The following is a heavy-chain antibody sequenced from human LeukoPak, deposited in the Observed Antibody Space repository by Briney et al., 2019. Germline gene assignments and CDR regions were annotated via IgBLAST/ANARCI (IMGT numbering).Heavy chain of an antibody. CDR2: ISYGGNNE. V-gene: IGHV3-30-3*01. J-gene: IGHJ4*02. D-gene: IGHD1-26*01. Sequence: GRSLRLSCAASGFTFDNYAMHWVRQAPAKGLEWVAVISYGGNNEFYANSVKGRFTISRDNSKNTVYLQMNSLGAEDTAVYYCTRGWDLSLYYFDYWGQGTLVTVSS. CDR3: TRGWDLSLYYFDY. CDR1: GFTFDNYA.